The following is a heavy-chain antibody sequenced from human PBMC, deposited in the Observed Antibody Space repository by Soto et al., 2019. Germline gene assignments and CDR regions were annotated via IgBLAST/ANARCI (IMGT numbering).Heavy chain of an antibody. CDR2: FYYSGST. V-gene: IGHV4-59*01. CDR3: ARSRGGYFDY. D-gene: IGHD3-22*01. CDR1: GASISREY. J-gene: IGHJ4*02. Sequence: SQKLSLSCTGSGASISREYWIWIRQPLGKGLEWIGYFYYSGSTNYNPSLKSRVTISVDTSKNQFSLKLSSVTAADTAVYYCARSRGGYFDYWGQGSLVTVS.